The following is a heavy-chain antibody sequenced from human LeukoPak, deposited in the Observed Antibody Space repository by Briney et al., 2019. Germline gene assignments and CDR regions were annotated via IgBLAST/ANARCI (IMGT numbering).Heavy chain of an antibody. CDR3: ATVGYCSSTSCYDLPDA. CDR1: GYTFTGYY. Sequence: ASVKVSCKASGYTFTGYYMHWVRQAPGQGLEWMGRINPNSGGTNYAQKFQGRVTMTEDTSTDTAYMELSSLRSEDTAVCYCATVGYCSSTSCYDLPDAWGQGTLVTVSS. D-gene: IGHD2-2*01. V-gene: IGHV1-2*06. J-gene: IGHJ4*02. CDR2: INPNSGGT.